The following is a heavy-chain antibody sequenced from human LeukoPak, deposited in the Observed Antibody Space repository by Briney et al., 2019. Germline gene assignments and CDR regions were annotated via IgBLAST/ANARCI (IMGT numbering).Heavy chain of an antibody. V-gene: IGHV4-59*01. J-gene: IGHJ4*02. Sequence: SETLSLTCTVSGGSLSSYYWSWIRQPPGKGLEWIGYIYYSGSTNYNPSLKSRVTISVDTSKNQFSLKLSSVTAADTAVYYCARGRGVRDGYVWGQGTLVTVSS. D-gene: IGHD5-24*01. CDR1: GGSLSSYY. CDR2: IYYSGST. CDR3: ARGRGVRDGYV.